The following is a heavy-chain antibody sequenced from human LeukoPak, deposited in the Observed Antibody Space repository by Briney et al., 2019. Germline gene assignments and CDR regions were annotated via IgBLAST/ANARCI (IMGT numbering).Heavy chain of an antibody. Sequence: SVKVSCKASGGTFSSYAISWVRQAPGQGLEWMGRIIPIFGTANYAQKFQGRVTITTDESTSTAYMELSSLRSEDTAVYYCARSRGGQITGDFDYWGQGTLVTVSS. CDR1: GGTFSSYA. D-gene: IGHD1-14*01. J-gene: IGHJ4*02. V-gene: IGHV1-69*05. CDR3: ARSRGGQITGDFDY. CDR2: IIPIFGTA.